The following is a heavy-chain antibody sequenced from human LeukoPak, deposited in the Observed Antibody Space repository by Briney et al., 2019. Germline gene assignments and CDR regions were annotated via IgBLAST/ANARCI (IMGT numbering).Heavy chain of an antibody. CDR1: GFTLNSYA. J-gene: IGHJ4*02. Sequence: GGSLRLSCAASGFTLNSYAMSWVCQAPGKGLEWVSAISGSGGSTHYADSLKGRFAISRDNSKNTLYLQMNSLRAEDTAVYHCAKERPAGTWDYWGQGTLVTVSS. CDR3: AKERPAGTWDY. V-gene: IGHV3-23*01. D-gene: IGHD6-13*01. CDR2: ISGSGGST.